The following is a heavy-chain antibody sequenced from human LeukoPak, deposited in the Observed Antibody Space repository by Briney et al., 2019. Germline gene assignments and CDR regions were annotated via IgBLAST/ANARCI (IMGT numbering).Heavy chain of an antibody. CDR3: ARVFMTTVTHNWFDP. CDR1: GGSFSGYY. J-gene: IGHJ5*02. D-gene: IGHD4-17*01. V-gene: IGHV4-34*01. Sequence: PSETLSLTCAVHGGSFSGYYWSWIRQPPGKGLEWIGEINHSGSTNYNPSLKSRVTISVDTSKNQFSLKLSSVTAADTAVYYCARVFMTTVTHNWFDPWGQGTLVTVSS. CDR2: INHSGST.